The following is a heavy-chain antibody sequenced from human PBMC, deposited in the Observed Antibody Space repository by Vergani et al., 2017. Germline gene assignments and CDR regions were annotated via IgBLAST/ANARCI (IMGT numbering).Heavy chain of an antibody. CDR2: INHSGST. D-gene: IGHD2-2*01. J-gene: IGHJ4*02. Sequence: QVQLQQWGAGLLKPSETLSLTCAVYGGSFSGYYWSWIRQPPGKGLEWIGEINHSGSTNYNPSLKSRVTISVDTSKNQFSLKLSSVTAADTAVYYCARHGDIVVVPAASFDYWGQGTLVTVSS. V-gene: IGHV4-34*01. CDR3: ARHGDIVVVPAASFDY. CDR1: GGSFSGYY.